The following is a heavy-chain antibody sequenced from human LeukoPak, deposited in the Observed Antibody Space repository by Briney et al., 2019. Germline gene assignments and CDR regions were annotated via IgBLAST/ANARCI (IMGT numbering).Heavy chain of an antibody. CDR2: ISYDGRSI. CDR1: EFTFRDYG. V-gene: IGHV3-30*18. Sequence: GGSLRLSCSASEFTFRDYGIHWVRQAPGKGLEWVAVISYDGRSIHYVDSVKGRFTISRDNSKNTVSLQMNSLRVEDTALYYCAKDRERYFDWLLPLVMYGLDVWGQGTTVTVSS. CDR3: AKDRERYFDWLLPLVMYGLDV. D-gene: IGHD3-9*01. J-gene: IGHJ6*02.